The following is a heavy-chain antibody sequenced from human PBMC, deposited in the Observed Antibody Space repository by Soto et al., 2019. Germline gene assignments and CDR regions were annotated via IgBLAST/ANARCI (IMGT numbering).Heavy chain of an antibody. CDR2: VYYTGTT. Sequence: PSETLSLTCTVSGGSISSGDYYWTWIRQPPGMGLEWIGYVYYTGTTSYNPSLKSRVTISIDGSKNQISLKLSSVTAGDTAFYYCARLGGYYHSLDTWGQGTLVTVSS. D-gene: IGHD3-22*01. V-gene: IGHV4-61*08. CDR3: ARLGGYYHSLDT. J-gene: IGHJ5*02. CDR1: GGSISSGDYY.